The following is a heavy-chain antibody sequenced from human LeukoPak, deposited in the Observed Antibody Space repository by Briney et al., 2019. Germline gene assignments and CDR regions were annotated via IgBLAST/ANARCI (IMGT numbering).Heavy chain of an antibody. D-gene: IGHD3-22*01. Sequence: PSETLSLTCAVYGGSFSGYYWSWIRQPPGKGLEWIGSIYYSGSTYYNPSLKSRVTISVDTSKNQFSLKLSSVTAADTAVYYCARGYDSSGYYRPYYYYMDVWGKGTTVTVSS. CDR2: IYYSGST. V-gene: IGHV4-34*01. CDR3: ARGYDSSGYYRPYYYYMDV. J-gene: IGHJ6*03. CDR1: GGSFSGYY.